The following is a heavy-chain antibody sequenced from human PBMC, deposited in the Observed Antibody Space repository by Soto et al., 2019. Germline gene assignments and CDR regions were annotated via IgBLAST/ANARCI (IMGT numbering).Heavy chain of an antibody. D-gene: IGHD3-3*01. CDR3: ARVGSDEFWSGYSLYATFDY. Sequence: ASVKVSCKASGYTFTSYGISWVRQAPGQGLEWMGWISAYNGNTNYAQKLQGRVTMTTDTSTSTAYMELRSLRSDDTAVYYCARVGSDEFWSGYSLYATFDYWGQGTLVTVSS. CDR2: ISAYNGNT. J-gene: IGHJ4*02. CDR1: GYTFTSYG. V-gene: IGHV1-18*01.